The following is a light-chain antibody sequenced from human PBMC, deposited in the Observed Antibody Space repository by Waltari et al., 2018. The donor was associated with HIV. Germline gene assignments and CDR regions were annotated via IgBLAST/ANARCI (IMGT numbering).Light chain of an antibody. CDR3: SSYTSSSSYVV. V-gene: IGLV2-14*03. J-gene: IGLJ2*01. Sequence: QSALTQPASVSGSPGQSITISCPGTSSDVGGYNYVSWYQHNPGKAPKLMIYDVSNRPSGVSNRFSGSKSGNTASLTISGLQAEDEADYYCSSYTSSSSYVVFGGGTKLTVL. CDR1: SSDVGGYNY. CDR2: DVS.